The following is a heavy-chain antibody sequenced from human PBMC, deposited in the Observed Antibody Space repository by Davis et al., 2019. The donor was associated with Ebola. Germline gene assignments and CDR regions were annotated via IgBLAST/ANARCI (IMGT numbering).Heavy chain of an antibody. CDR2: ISYDGSNK. V-gene: IGHV3-30*03. CDR1: GSTFSSYC. D-gene: IGHD6-19*01. Sequence: PAGSLRLSCAASGSTFSSYCMHWVRQAPGKGLEWVAVISYDGSNKYYADSVQGRFTISRDNSKNTLYLQMNSLRAEDTAVYYCSGLGASSGWYLPWGQGTLVTVSS. CDR3: SGLGASSGWYLP. J-gene: IGHJ5*02.